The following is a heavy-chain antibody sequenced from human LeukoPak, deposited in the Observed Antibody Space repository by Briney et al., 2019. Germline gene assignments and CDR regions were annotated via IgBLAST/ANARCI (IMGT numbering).Heavy chain of an antibody. CDR2: INPKSCGT. V-gene: IGHV1-2*02. Sequence: GSVRDSCMDSGDTFIGYYMYWVREAPGEGLEWMGWINPKSCGTNYAQKFQGRVTMPRDTSISTPYMELSRLRSDDTAVYYCARDSATVTTSGAFDIWGQGTMVTVSS. J-gene: IGHJ3*02. CDR1: GDTFIGYY. CDR3: ARDSATVTTSGAFDI. D-gene: IGHD4-17*01.